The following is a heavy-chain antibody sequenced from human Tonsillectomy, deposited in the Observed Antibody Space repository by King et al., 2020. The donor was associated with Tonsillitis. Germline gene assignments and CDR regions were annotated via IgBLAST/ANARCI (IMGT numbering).Heavy chain of an antibody. CDR3: TTDPDYYDGSGYWEPDAFDS. CDR2: IKSKTDGGTT. Sequence: VQLVESGGGLVKPGGSLRLSCAASGFTFSNAWMSWVRQAPGKGLEWVGRIKSKTDGGTTDYAAPVKGRFTISRDDSKNTLYLQMNSLKTEDTAVYYCTTDPDYYDGSGYWEPDAFDSWGQGTMVTVSS. D-gene: IGHD3-22*01. V-gene: IGHV3-15*01. CDR1: GFTFSNAW. J-gene: IGHJ3*02.